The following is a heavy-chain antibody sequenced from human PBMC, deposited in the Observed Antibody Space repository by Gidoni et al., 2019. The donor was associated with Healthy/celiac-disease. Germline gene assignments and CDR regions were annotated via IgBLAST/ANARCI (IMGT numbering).Heavy chain of an antibody. CDR3: ARDLTGPSPGEGY. CDR1: GFTFSSYA. V-gene: IGHV3-30-3*01. D-gene: IGHD3-9*01. J-gene: IGHJ4*02. Sequence: QVQLVESGGGGVQPGRSLRLSCAAPGFTFSSYAMPWVRQAPGKGLEWVAVISYDGSNKYYADSVKGRFTISRDNSKNTLYLQMNSLRAEDTAVYYCARDLTGPSPGEGYWGQGTLVTVSS. CDR2: ISYDGSNK.